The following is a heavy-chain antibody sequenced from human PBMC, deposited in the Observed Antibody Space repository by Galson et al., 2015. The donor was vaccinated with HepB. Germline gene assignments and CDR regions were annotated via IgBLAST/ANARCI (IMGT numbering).Heavy chain of an antibody. D-gene: IGHD2-8*02. J-gene: IGHJ6*03. CDR3: ARDLATWWAYYYMDV. CDR1: GYTFTSYG. V-gene: IGHV1-18*01. Sequence: SVKVSCKASGYTFTSYGISWVRQAPGQGLEWMGWISAYNGNTNYAQKLQGRVTMTTDTSTSTAYMELKSLRSDDTAVYYCARDLATWWAYYYMDVWGKGTTVTVSS. CDR2: ISAYNGNT.